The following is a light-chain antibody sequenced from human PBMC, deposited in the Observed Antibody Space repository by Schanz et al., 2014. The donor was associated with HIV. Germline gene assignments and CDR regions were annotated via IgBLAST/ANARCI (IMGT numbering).Light chain of an antibody. CDR3: QQRRNWLT. CDR1: QVVSSNY. V-gene: IGKV3D-20*02. J-gene: IGKJ4*01. Sequence: EIVLTQSPGTLSLSPGERATLRCRATQVVSSNYLAWYQQKPGLAPRLLIYGASSRATGIPDRFSGSGFGTDFTLTISSLEPEDFAVYYCQQRRNWLTFGGGTKVEIK. CDR2: GAS.